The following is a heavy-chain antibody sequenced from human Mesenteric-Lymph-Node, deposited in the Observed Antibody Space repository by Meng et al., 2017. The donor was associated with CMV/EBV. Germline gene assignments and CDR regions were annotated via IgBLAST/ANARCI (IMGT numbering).Heavy chain of an antibody. V-gene: IGHV4-39*07. D-gene: IGHD3-22*01. Sequence: SGRSLSSSRYYWGWIRQPPGKGLEWCGNIFHSGGTYYNPSLKSRVTISVDTSKNQFSLKLSSVTAADTAVYFCAGAPYYPYSWFDPWGQGTLVTVSS. J-gene: IGHJ5*02. CDR1: GRSLSSSRYY. CDR2: IFHSGGT. CDR3: AGAPYYPYSWFDP.